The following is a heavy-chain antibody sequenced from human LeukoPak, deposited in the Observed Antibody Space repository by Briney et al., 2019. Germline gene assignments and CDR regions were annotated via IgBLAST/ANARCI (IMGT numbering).Heavy chain of an antibody. CDR2: ISSSGSTI. D-gene: IGHD3-22*01. Sequence: PGGSLRLSCAASGFTFSDYYMSWIRQAPGKGLEWVSYISSSGSTIYYADSVKGRFTISRDNAKNSLYLQMNSLRAEDTAVYYCAREVVYDSSGYFGHWGQGTLVTVSS. CDR1: GFTFSDYY. V-gene: IGHV3-11*01. CDR3: AREVVYDSSGYFGH. J-gene: IGHJ4*02.